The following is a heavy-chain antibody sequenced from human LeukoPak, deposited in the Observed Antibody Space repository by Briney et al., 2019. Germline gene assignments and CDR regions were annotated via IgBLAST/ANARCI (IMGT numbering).Heavy chain of an antibody. V-gene: IGHV4-59*01. J-gene: IGHJ4*02. CDR3: AREYSSGFDY. Sequence: SETLSLTCTVSGGSIISYYWSWIRQPPGKGLEWIGYIYYSGSTNYNPSLKSRVTISVDTSKNQFSLKLSSVTAADTAVYYCAREYSSGFDYWGQGTLVTVSS. CDR1: GGSIISYY. D-gene: IGHD6-19*01. CDR2: IYYSGST.